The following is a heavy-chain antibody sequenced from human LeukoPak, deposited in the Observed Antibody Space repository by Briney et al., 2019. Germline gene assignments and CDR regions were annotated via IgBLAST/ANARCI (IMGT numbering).Heavy chain of an antibody. D-gene: IGHD2-2*01. CDR3: ARRDGRYCSSTSCYPDAFDI. CDR1: GGSISSNSYY. Sequence: SETLSLTCTVSGGSISSNSYYWGWIRQPPGKGLKWIGSIYYSGSTYYNPSLKSRVTISVDTSKNQFSLKLSSVTAADTAVYYCARRDGRYCSSTSCYPDAFDIWGQGTMVTVSS. J-gene: IGHJ3*02. CDR2: IYYSGST. V-gene: IGHV4-39*01.